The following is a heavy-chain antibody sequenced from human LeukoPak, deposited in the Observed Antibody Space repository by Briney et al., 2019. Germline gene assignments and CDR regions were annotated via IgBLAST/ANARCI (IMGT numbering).Heavy chain of an antibody. Sequence: ASVKVSCKASVYTFTGYYMHWVRQAPGQGLDWMGWINPNSGGTNYAQKFQGRVTMTRDTSISTAYMELSRLRSDDTAVYYCARDGSSSWYLGFNWFDPWGQGTLLTVSS. V-gene: IGHV1-2*02. D-gene: IGHD6-13*01. J-gene: IGHJ5*02. CDR1: VYTFTGYY. CDR3: ARDGSSSWYLGFNWFDP. CDR2: INPNSGGT.